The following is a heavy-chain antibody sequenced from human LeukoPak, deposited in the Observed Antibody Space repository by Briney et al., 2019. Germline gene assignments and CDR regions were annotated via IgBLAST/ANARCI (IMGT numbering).Heavy chain of an antibody. CDR2: ISASGGTT. CDR3: AKEPREYCSSTSCPNWFDS. D-gene: IGHD2-2*01. J-gene: IGHJ5*01. V-gene: IGHV3-23*01. Sequence: GGSLRLSCAASGFTFNNYAMSWVRQAPGKGLEWVSAISASGGTTYYADSVKGRFTISRDNSENTLFLQMNSLRAEDTAVYYRAKEPREYCSSTSCPNWFDSWGQGTLVTISS. CDR1: GFTFNNYA.